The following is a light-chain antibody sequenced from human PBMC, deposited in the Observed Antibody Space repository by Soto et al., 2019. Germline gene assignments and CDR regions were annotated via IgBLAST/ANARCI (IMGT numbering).Light chain of an antibody. J-gene: IGKJ5*01. Sequence: AIQLTQSPSSLSASVGDRVTITCRASQDIRGALAWYQQKPGKDPKSLIYDVSILESGVPSRFSGSSSGTDFTLTISTLQPGDFATYYCQQFNSYPITVGQGTRLEIK. CDR3: QQFNSYPIT. V-gene: IGKV1-13*02. CDR1: QDIRGA. CDR2: DVS.